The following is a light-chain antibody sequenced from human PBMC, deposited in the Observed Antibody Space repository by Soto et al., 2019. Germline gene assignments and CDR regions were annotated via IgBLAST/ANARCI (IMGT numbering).Light chain of an antibody. CDR2: GAS. Sequence: DIVLTQSPAPLSLSPGERATLSCRASQSVSSYLAWYQQKPGQAPRLIIYGASTRATGSPARFSGSGSGTEFTLTISSLQSEDVATYYCQQANSFPLTLGGGTKVDIK. CDR3: QQANSFPLT. J-gene: IGKJ4*01. CDR1: QSVSSY. V-gene: IGKV3-15*01.